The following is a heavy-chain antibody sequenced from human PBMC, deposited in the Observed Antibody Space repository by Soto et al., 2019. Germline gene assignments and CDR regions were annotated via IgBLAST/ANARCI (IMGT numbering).Heavy chain of an antibody. CDR1: GYTFTNYD. V-gene: IGHV1-8*01. Sequence: QVQLVQSGAEVKKPGASVKVSCKASGYTFTNYDINWVRQATGQGLEWMGWMNPNCGNTGSAQKFQGRITMTRDTSTGTAYMELTSLRYEDTAVYYCARVWGTIDYWGQGTLVTVSS. J-gene: IGHJ4*02. D-gene: IGHD3-16*01. CDR2: MNPNCGNT. CDR3: ARVWGTIDY.